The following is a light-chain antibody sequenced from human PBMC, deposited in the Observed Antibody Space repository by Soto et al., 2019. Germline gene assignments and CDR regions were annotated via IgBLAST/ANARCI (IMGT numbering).Light chain of an antibody. V-gene: IGKV4-1*01. CDR3: QQYYSIPYT. Sequence: DFVMTQAPDSLAVSLGERATINCKASQSVLYNSNNKNHLGWFQQKPRHPPKLLIYDASFRPSGVPDRFSGSGSGTDFTLTISSLQAEDVAVYYCQQYYSIPYTFGQGTKLEI. CDR1: QSVLYNSNNKNH. J-gene: IGKJ2*01. CDR2: DAS.